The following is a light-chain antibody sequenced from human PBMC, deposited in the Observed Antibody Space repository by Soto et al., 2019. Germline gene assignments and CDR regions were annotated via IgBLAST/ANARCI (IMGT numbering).Light chain of an antibody. V-gene: IGLV1-47*01. CDR1: SSNIGSNY. CDR3: AAWDDSLSKV. Sequence: QSVLTQPPSASGTPGQRVTISCSGSSSNIGSNYVYWYQQLPGTAPKLLIYRNNQRPSGVPDRFSGPKSGTSASLPISALRSEDEADYYCAAWDDSLSKVFGAGTKLTVL. CDR2: RNN. J-gene: IGLJ2*01.